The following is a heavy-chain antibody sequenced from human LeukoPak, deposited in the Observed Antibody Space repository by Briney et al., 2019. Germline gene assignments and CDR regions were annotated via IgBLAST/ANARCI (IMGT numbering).Heavy chain of an antibody. CDR1: GFTFSSYG. D-gene: IGHD6-19*01. V-gene: IGHV3-33*01. Sequence: PGGSLRLSCAASGFTFSSYGMHWLRQAPGKGLEWVAVIWYDGSNKYYADSVKGRFTISRDNSKNTLYLQMNSLRAEDTAVYYCARDRSSSAADYWGQGTLVTVSS. J-gene: IGHJ4*02. CDR3: ARDRSSSAADY. CDR2: IWYDGSNK.